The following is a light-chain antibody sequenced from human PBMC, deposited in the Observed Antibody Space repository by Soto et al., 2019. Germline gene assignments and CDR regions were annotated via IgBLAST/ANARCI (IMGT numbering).Light chain of an antibody. CDR1: QGIGSY. J-gene: IGKJ5*01. CDR2: AAS. CDR3: QQYMIYPIA. Sequence: DIQMTQSPSSLSASVGDRVTITCRASQGIGSYLVWFQQKPGTAPKSLIYAASSLQSGVPSRFSGSGSGTEFTLTINSLQPEDFATYYCQQYMIYPIAFGQGTRLEIK. V-gene: IGKV1-16*01.